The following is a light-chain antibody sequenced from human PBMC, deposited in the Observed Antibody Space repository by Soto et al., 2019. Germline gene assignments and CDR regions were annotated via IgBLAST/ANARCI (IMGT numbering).Light chain of an antibody. CDR2: TDN. CDR1: SSNIGINT. Sequence: QSVLTQPPSASGTPGQRVTISCSGGSSNIGINTVNWYQQLPGTAPKVLIYTDNERPSGVPDRFSGSKSGTSASLAINGLQAEDEADYYCSSYAGSNTDVFGTGTKLTVL. J-gene: IGLJ1*01. CDR3: SSYAGSNTDV. V-gene: IGLV1-44*01.